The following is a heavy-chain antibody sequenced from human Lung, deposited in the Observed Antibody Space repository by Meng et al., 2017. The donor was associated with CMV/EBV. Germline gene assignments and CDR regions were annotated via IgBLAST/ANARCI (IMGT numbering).Heavy chain of an antibody. Sequence: GSLRLXXTVSGGSISSYYWSWIRQPPGKGLEWIGYIYYSGSTNYNPSLKSRVTISVDTSKNQFSLKLSSVTAADTAVYYCASYRSGTPGRFDPWGQGTLVTFSS. D-gene: IGHD1-1*01. J-gene: IGHJ5*02. CDR3: ASYRSGTPGRFDP. V-gene: IGHV4-59*01. CDR2: IYYSGST. CDR1: GGSISSYY.